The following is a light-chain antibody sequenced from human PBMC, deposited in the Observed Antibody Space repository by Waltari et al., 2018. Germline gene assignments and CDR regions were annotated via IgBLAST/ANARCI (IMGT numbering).Light chain of an antibody. J-gene: IGKJ3*01. CDR1: QSVSRF. CDR3: QQRSNWPPVT. Sequence: EIVLTQSPATLSLSPGERATLSCRASQSVSRFLAWYQQKPGQAPRLLIYDASNRATGIPARFSGSGSGTDFTLTSSSLEPEDFAVYYCQQRSNWPPVTFGPGTKVDIK. CDR2: DAS. V-gene: IGKV3-11*01.